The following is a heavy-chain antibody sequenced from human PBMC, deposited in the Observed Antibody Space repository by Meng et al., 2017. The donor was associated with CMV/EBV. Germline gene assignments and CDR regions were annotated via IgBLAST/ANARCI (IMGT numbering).Heavy chain of an antibody. J-gene: IGHJ5*02. CDR2: IIPIFGTA. V-gene: IGHV1-69*01. CDR1: GGTFRSYV. CDR3: ARDYSGIAARPGFDP. Sequence: VQLVQSGAEGKEPGVVVKVPWQDSGGTFRSYVIRWVRQAPGQGLEWMGGIIPIFGTANYAQKFQGRVTITADESTSTAYMELSSLRSEDTAVYYCARDYSGIAARPGFDPWGQGTLVTVSS. D-gene: IGHD6-6*01.